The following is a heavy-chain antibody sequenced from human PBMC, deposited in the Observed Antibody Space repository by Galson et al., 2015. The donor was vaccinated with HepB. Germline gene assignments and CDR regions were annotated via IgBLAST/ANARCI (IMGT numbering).Heavy chain of an antibody. V-gene: IGHV1-8*01. CDR2: MNPNSGNT. J-gene: IGHJ5*02. CDR1: GYTFTSYD. Sequence: SVKVSCKASGYTFTSYDINWVRQATGQGLEWMGWMNPNSGNTGYAQKFQGRVTMTRNTSISTAYMELSSLRSEDTAVYYCARVRSYCGGDCYPEAGWFDPWGQGTLVTVSS. D-gene: IGHD2-21*02. CDR3: ARVRSYCGGDCYPEAGWFDP.